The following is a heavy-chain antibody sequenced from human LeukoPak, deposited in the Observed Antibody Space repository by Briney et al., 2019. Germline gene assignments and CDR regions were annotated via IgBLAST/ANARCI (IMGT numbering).Heavy chain of an antibody. J-gene: IGHJ6*03. V-gene: IGHV3-23*01. Sequence: PGGSLRLSCAASGFTFSSYGMSWVRQAPGKGLEWVSAISGSGGSTYYADSVKGRFTISRDNSKNTLYLQMNSLRAEDTAVYYCARSRRAVAGTSPFYYYYYYMDVWGKGTTVTISS. D-gene: IGHD6-19*01. CDR1: GFTFSSYG. CDR2: ISGSGGST. CDR3: ARSRRAVAGTSPFYYYYYYMDV.